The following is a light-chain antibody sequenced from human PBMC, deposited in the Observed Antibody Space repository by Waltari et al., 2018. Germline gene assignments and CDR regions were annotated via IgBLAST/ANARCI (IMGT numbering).Light chain of an antibody. CDR2: DAS. CDR3: LQRSSWPYT. CDR1: QTVGTY. V-gene: IGKV3-11*01. Sequence: EIVLTQSPATLSLSPGERATLSCRASQTVGTYLAWYQQKPGRAPRLLIFDASSRSTGIPAKFRGSGSGTDFTLTVNNLEAEDVAVYFCLQRSSWPYTVGPGTRLEIK. J-gene: IGKJ2*01.